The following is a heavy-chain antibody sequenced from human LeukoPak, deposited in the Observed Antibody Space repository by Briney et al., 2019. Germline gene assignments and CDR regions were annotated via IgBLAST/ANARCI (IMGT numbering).Heavy chain of an antibody. CDR2: ISAYNGNT. V-gene: IGHV1-18*01. CDR3: ASTGAAANAFDI. J-gene: IGHJ3*02. D-gene: IGHD6-13*01. CDR1: GYTFTSYG. Sequence: ASVKVSCKASGYTFTSYGISWVRQAPGQRLEWMGWISAYNGNTDYAQKLQGRVTMTTDTSTSTAYMELRSLRSDDTAVYYCASTGAAANAFDIWGQGTMVTVSS.